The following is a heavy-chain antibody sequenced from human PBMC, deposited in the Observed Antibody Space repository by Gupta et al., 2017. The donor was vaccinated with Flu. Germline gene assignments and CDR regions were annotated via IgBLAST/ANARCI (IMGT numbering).Heavy chain of an antibody. J-gene: IGHJ4*02. CDR1: GGSISAPSYY. CDR3: ARRITYGKTFDY. D-gene: IGHD2/OR15-2a*01. V-gene: IGHV4-39*01. CDR2: VGYSGNT. Sequence: QLQLQESGPGLVKPSETLSLICTVSGGSISAPSYYWGWIRQPPGKGLEWIGNVGYSGNTFYNPSLKSRVTISVDTSKNQFSLKLSSVTAADTAVYYCARRITYGKTFDYWGQGSLVTVSS.